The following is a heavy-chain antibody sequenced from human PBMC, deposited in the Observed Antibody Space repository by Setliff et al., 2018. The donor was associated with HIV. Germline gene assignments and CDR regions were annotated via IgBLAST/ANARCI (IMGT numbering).Heavy chain of an antibody. D-gene: IGHD2-21*01. CDR1: GYSISSGYY. J-gene: IGHJ4*02. V-gene: IGHV4-38-2*01. CDR2: IYYSGST. Sequence: PSETLSLTCAVSGYSISSGYYWGWIRQTPGKGLEWIGSIYYSGSTYYNPSLKSRVTISVDTSKNQFSLTLSSVTAADTAMYYCATYAGNGGGKGYWGQGTLVTVSS. CDR3: ATYAGNGGGKGY.